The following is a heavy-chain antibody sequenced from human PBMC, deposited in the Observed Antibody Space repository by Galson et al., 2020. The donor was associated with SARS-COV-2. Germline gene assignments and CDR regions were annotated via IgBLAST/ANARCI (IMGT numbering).Heavy chain of an antibody. CDR2: IYYSGST. CDR3: ARGAWSCSH. J-gene: IGHJ4*02. Sequence: SETLSLTCTVSGGSISSSSYYWGWIRQPPGKGLEWIGSIYYSGSTYYNPSLKSRVTISVDTSKNQFSLKLSSVTAADTAVYYCARGAWSCSHWVQGVLVTVSS. V-gene: IGHV4-39*07. D-gene: IGHD2-8*02. CDR1: GGSISSSSYY.